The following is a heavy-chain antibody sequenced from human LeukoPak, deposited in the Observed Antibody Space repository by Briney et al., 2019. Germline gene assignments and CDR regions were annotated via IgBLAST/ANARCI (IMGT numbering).Heavy chain of an antibody. J-gene: IGHJ4*02. CDR2: ISGSGGST. CDR1: GFTFSSYA. V-gene: IGHV3-23*01. CDR3: ARGRITMIVVVTPTYYFDY. Sequence: GSLRLSCAASGFTFSSYAMSWVRQAPGKGLEWVSAISGSGGSTYYADSVKGRFTISRDNSKNTLYLQMNSLRAEDTAVYYCARGRITMIVVVTPTYYFDYWGQGTLVTVSS. D-gene: IGHD3-22*01.